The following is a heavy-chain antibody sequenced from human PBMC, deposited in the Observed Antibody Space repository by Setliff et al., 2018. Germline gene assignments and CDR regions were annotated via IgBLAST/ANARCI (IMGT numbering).Heavy chain of an antibody. CDR1: GFTFDEYA. V-gene: IGHV3-43D*03. D-gene: IGHD2-21*02. J-gene: IGHJ4*02. CDR3: AKGEEPIVVVTSLDY. CDR2: ISWDGGST. Sequence: GGSLRLSCAASGFTFDEYAMHWVRQAPGKGLEWVSLISWDGGSTYYADSVKGRFTISRDNSKSSLYLHMNSLRTEDTAFYFCAKGEEPIVVVTSLDYWGQGTLVTVSS.